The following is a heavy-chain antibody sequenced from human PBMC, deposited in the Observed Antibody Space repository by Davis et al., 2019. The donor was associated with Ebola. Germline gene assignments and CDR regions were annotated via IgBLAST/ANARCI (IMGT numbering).Heavy chain of an antibody. V-gene: IGHV1-69*13. CDR1: GGTFSSYT. D-gene: IGHD3-10*01. Sequence: SVKVSCKASGGTFSSYTITWVRQAPGQGLEWMGWVIPVFGTTNYAQKFQGRVTLTADESTSTAYMELTNLRPEDTALYYCAKDMVFSYYYYGLDVWGQGTTVTVSS. CDR2: VIPVFGTT. J-gene: IGHJ6*02. CDR3: AKDMVFSYYYYGLDV.